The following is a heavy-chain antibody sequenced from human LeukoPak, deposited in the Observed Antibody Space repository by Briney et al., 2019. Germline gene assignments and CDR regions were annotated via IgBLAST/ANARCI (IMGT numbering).Heavy chain of an antibody. CDR1: GGSISSTSSY. J-gene: IGHJ4*02. CDR2: IYYSGST. V-gene: IGHV4-39*01. D-gene: IGHD3-9*01. CDR3: ARHFDILTGCYPLYFDY. Sequence: PAETLSLTCTVSGGSISSTSSYWGWIRQPPGKGLEWIGSIYYSGSTYYNPSLKSRVTISVDTSKNQFSLKLSSVTAADTAVYYCARHFDILTGCYPLYFDYWGQGTLVTVSS.